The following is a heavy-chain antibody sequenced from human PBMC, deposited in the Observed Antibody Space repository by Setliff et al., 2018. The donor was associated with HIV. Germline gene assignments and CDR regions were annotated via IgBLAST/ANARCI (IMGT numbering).Heavy chain of an antibody. J-gene: IGHJ4*02. CDR2: ISHSGST. Sequence: SETLSLTCAVYGGSFSGYSWNWIRQPPGKGLEWIGEISHSGSTNYNPSLKSRVTISVDTSKNQFSLKLSSVTAADTAVYYCARDFISDSSGYYSSHFDCWGQGTLVTVSS. V-gene: IGHV4-34*09. CDR1: GGSFSGYS. CDR3: ARDFISDSSGYYSSHFDC. D-gene: IGHD3-22*01.